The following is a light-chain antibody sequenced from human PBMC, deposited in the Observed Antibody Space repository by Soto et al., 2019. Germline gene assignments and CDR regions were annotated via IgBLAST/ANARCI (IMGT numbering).Light chain of an antibody. CDR2: EVI. CDR1: SSDVGTYNL. CDR3: CSYAGSSIFV. J-gene: IGLJ2*01. V-gene: IGLV2-23*02. Sequence: QSVPTQPASVSGSPGQSITISCTGSSSDVGTYNLVSWYQHHPGKAPKLMISEVIKRPSGVSNRFSGSKSGNTASLTISGLQAEDEADYYCCSYAGSSIFVFGGGTKLTVL.